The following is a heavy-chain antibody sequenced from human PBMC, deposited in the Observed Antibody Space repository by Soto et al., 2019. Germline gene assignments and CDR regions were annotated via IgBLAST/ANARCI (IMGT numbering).Heavy chain of an antibody. CDR1: GYTFTSYG. Sequence: GASVKVSCKASGYTFTSYGISWVRQAPGQGLEWMGWISAYNGNTNYAQKLQGRVTMTTDTSTSTAYMELRSLRSDDTAVYYCARTRDDYGDYSFDYWGQGALVTVSS. J-gene: IGHJ4*02. CDR2: ISAYNGNT. CDR3: ARTRDDYGDYSFDY. V-gene: IGHV1-18*01. D-gene: IGHD4-17*01.